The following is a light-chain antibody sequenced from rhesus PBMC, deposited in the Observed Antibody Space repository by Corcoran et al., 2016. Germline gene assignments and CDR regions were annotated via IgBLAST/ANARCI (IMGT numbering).Light chain of an antibody. CDR3: QQGNSIPFS. CDR1: QDISRY. Sequence: DIQMSQSPSSLSASVGDRVTITCRASQDISRYLNWYQQKPGKAPKLLIYYANSLASGVPSRFSGSGSGTDFTLTISSLQPEDFASYYCQQGNSIPFSFGQGTKVEIK. J-gene: IGKJ2*01. V-gene: IGKV1-32*02. CDR2: YAN.